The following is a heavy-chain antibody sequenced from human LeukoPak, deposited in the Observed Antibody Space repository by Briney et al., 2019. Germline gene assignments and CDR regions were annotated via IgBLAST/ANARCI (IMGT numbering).Heavy chain of an antibody. J-gene: IGHJ6*03. D-gene: IGHD1-7*01. CDR1: GFAFSSYS. V-gene: IGHV3-21*01. Sequence: GGSLRLSCAASGFAFSSYSMNWVRQAPGKGLEWVSSISSSSSYIYYADSVKGRFTISRDNAKNSLYLQMNSLRAGDTAVYYCARDQTRRTYYYMDVWGKGTTVTVSS. CDR2: ISSSSSYI. CDR3: ARDQTRRTYYYMDV.